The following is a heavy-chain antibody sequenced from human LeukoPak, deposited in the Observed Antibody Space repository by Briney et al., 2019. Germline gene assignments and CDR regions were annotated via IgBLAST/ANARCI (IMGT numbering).Heavy chain of an antibody. CDR2: ISSSGSTI. CDR3: ARLSLTILTDFDY. J-gene: IGHJ4*02. CDR1: GFTFSDYY. V-gene: IGHV3-11*04. D-gene: IGHD2-21*02. Sequence: GGSLRLSCAASGFTFSDYYMSWIRQAPGKGLEWVSYISSSGSTIYYADSVKGRFTISRDTARNSLFLQMNGLRAEDTAVYYCARLSLTILTDFDYWGQGTLVTVS.